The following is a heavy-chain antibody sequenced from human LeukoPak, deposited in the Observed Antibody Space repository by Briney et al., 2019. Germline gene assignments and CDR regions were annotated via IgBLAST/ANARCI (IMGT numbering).Heavy chain of an antibody. CDR3: ARAAVIGPYSSGWYVYYFDY. D-gene: IGHD6-19*01. Sequence: GASVKVSCKASGGTFTSYYMHWVRQAPGQGLEWMGIINPSGGSTIYAQKFQGRVTMTRDTSTSTVYMELSSLRSEDTAVYYCARAAVIGPYSSGWYVYYFDYWGQGTLVTVSS. V-gene: IGHV1-46*01. CDR1: GGTFTSYY. CDR2: INPSGGST. J-gene: IGHJ4*02.